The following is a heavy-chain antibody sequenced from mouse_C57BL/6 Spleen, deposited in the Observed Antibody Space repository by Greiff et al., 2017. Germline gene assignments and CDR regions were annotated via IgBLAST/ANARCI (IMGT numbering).Heavy chain of an antibody. V-gene: IGHV1-69*01. CDR2: IDPSDSYT. D-gene: IGHD2-10*02. Sequence: QVQLQQPGAELVMPGASVKLSCKASGYTFTSYWMHWVKQRPGQGLEWIGEIDPSDSYTNYNQKFKGKSTLTVDKSTSAANMQRSSLTSEDSAVYYCAAYGRGFAYWGQGTLVTVSA. J-gene: IGHJ3*01. CDR1: GYTFTSYW. CDR3: AAYGRGFAY.